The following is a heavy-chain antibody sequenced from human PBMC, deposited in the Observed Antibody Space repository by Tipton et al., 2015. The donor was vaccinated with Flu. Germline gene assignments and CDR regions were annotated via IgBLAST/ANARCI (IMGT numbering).Heavy chain of an antibody. V-gene: IGHV3-30-3*01. D-gene: IGHD5-18*01. CDR2: ISFDGNNK. CDR3: AREPELNSYGYVGPLDS. CDR1: EFSFSTYA. Sequence: SLRLSCAAPEFSFSTYAMHWVRQAPGKGLEWVAVISFDGNNKFHADSVKGRFTISRDNSKNTLYLQMNSLRVEDTAVYYCAREPELNSYGYVGPLDSWGQGTLVTVSP. J-gene: IGHJ5*01.